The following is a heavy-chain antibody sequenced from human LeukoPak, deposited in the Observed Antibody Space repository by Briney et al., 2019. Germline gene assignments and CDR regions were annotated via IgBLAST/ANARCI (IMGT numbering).Heavy chain of an antibody. J-gene: IGHJ5*02. CDR1: GFTFSIYA. V-gene: IGHV3-23*01. D-gene: IGHD3-22*01. CDR3: VRDRPNYYDSSGHYYRRNGDH. CDR2: ITSRDGTT. Sequence: GGSLRLSCAASGFTFSIYAMSWVRQTPGKGLEWVSSITSRDGTTYYTDSVKGRFTISRDNSENTLYLQMNSLRAEDTAIYYCVRDRPNYYDSSGHYYRRNGDHWGQGTLVTVSS.